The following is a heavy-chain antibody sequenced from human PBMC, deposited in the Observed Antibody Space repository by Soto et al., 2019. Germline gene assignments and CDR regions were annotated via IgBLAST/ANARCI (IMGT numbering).Heavy chain of an antibody. D-gene: IGHD2-2*01. CDR3: ANTHTSASGRFAS. Sequence: QVELVQSGGEIRKPGATVPVSCKTAGDTFSRFGITWLRQAPGQGLEWMGWISPYSGNTKYAQQFQRRVTIASDKSTNTVYMDLRGLRSDDTATYYCANTHTSASGRFASWGQGNLVHVS. V-gene: IGHV1-18*04. CDR1: GDTFSRFG. CDR2: ISPYSGNT. J-gene: IGHJ5*01.